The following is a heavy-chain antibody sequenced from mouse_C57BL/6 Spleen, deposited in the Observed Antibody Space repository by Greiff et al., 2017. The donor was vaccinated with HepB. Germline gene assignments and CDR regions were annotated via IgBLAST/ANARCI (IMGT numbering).Heavy chain of an antibody. CDR2: IYPRSGNT. D-gene: IGHD2-4*01. CDR1: GYTFTSYG. V-gene: IGHV1-81*01. CDR3: ARSGCDYDWYFDV. Sequence: VQGVESGAELARPGASVKLSCKASGYTFTSYGISWVKQRTGQGLEWIGEIYPRSGNTYYNEKFKGKATLTADKSSSTAYMELRSLTSEDSAVYFCARSGCDYDWYFDVWGTGTTVTVSS. J-gene: IGHJ1*03.